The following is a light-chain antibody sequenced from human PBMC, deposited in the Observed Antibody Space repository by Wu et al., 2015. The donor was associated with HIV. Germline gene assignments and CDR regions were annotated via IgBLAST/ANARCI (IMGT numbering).Light chain of an antibody. V-gene: IGKV1-9*01. Sequence: DIQLTQSPSFLSASIGDRVTITCRASQGIGNYLAWYQQKPGKVPKLLIYAASTLQSGVSSRFSGSGSGTKFTLTINSLQPDDFATYYCQRLYDYPLWTFGQGTKLELK. J-gene: IGKJ2*02. CDR1: QGIGNY. CDR3: QRLYDYPLWT. CDR2: AAS.